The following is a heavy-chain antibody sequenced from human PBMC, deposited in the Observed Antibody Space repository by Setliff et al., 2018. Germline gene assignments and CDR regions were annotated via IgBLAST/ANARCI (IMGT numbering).Heavy chain of an antibody. Sequence: SETLSLTCTVAGGSISGHYWSWIRQPAGSGLEWIGRLYSSGTTHSTYYNPSLKSQVTISIDTSKGQFSQKLSSVTAADTALYYCARNPEYLQYTFDLWGRGTLGTVTS. CDR2: LYSSGTTHST. D-gene: IGHD3-3*02. CDR3: ARNPEYLQYTFDL. V-gene: IGHV4-4*07. CDR1: GGSISGHY. J-gene: IGHJ2*01.